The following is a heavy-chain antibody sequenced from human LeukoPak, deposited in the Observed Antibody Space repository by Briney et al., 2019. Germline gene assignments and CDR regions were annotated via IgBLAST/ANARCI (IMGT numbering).Heavy chain of an antibody. CDR2: INHSGST. CDR3: ARGASMVRGVIGGGNNWFDP. Sequence: PGGSLRLSCAASGFTFSSYSMNWVRQAPGKGLEWIGEINHSGSTNYNPSLKSRVTISVDTSKNQFSLKVNSVTAADTAVYYCARGASMVRGVIGGGNNWFDPWGQGTLVTVSS. CDR1: GFTFSSYS. J-gene: IGHJ5*02. D-gene: IGHD3-10*01. V-gene: IGHV4-34*01.